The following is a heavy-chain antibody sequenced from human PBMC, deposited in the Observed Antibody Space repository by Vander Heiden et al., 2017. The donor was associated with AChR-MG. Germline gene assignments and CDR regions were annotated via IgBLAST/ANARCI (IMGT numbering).Heavy chain of an antibody. CDR3: ARAERGRTCSFCGFDI. CDR2: TNPSSGNA. D-gene: IGHD1-26*01. CDR1: GYTFTDFD. V-gene: IGHV1-8*02. Sequence: QAQLVQSGSEVRKPGASVRVSCSASGYTFTDFDINWVRQAPGQGLEWMGWTNPSSGNAAFEERFQGRVTSSSRSSTGTAYLELTTLTSGDTALYFCARAERGRTCSFCGFDIWGQGTMVTVS. J-gene: IGHJ3*02.